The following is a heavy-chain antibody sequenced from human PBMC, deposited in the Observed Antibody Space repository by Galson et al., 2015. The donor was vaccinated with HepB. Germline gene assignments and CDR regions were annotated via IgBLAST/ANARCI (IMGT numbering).Heavy chain of an antibody. D-gene: IGHD4-17*01. CDR3: ARWRDGDYFYYYYYMDV. J-gene: IGHJ6*03. CDR2: INPNSGGT. V-gene: IGHV1-2*06. Sequence: SVKVSCKASGYTFTGYYMHWVRQAPGQGLEWMGRINPNSGGTNYAQKFQGRVTMTRDTSISTAYMELSRLRSDDTAVYYCARWRDGDYFYYYYYMDVWGKGTTVTVSS. CDR1: GYTFTGYY.